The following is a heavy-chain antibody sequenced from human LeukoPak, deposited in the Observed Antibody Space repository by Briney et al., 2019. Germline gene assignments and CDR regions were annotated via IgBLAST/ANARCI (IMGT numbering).Heavy chain of an antibody. V-gene: IGHV3-30-3*01. CDR1: GFTFSSYA. J-gene: IGHJ6*04. CDR3: ARDSWAVYYDFWSGMDV. CDR2: ISYDGSNK. Sequence: GGSLRLSCAASGFTFSSYAMHWVRQAPGKGLEWVAVISYDGSNKYYADSVKGRFTISRDNSKNTPYLQMNSLRAEDTAVYYCARDSWAVYYDFWSGMDVWGKGTTVTVSS. D-gene: IGHD3-3*01.